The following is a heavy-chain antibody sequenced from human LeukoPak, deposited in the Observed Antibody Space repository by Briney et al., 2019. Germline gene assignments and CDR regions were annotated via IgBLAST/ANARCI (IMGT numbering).Heavy chain of an antibody. Sequence: GGSLRLSCAASGFTFSSHWMNWVRQAPGKGLEWVANIKQDGSEKYYVDSVKGRFTISRDNAKNSLYLQMNSLRAEDTAVYYCARDSPRIAVVGAFGMDVWGQGTTVTVSS. CDR3: ARDSPRIAVVGAFGMDV. J-gene: IGHJ6*02. D-gene: IGHD6-19*01. CDR1: GFTFSSHW. V-gene: IGHV3-7*01. CDR2: IKQDGSEK.